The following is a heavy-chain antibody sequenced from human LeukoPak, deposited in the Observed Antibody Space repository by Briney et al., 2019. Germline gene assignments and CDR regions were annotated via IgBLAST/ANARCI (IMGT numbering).Heavy chain of an antibody. CDR2: IYYSGST. CDR1: GGSISSSSYY. CDR3: ARLADHYFDY. Sequence: SETLSLTCTVSGGSISSSSYYWGWIRQPPGKGLEWIGSIYYSGSTYYNPSLKSRVTISVDTSKNQFSLKLSSVTAADTAVYYCARLADHYFDYWGQGTLVTVYS. J-gene: IGHJ4*02. V-gene: IGHV4-39*01.